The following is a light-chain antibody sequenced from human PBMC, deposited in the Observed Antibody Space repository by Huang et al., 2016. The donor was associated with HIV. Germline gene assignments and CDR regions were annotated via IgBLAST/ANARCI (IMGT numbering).Light chain of an antibody. J-gene: IGKJ4*01. CDR1: QSVSSM. V-gene: IGKV3-15*01. CDR3: QQYIDWPLT. Sequence: EIVMTQSPATLSLSPGERATLSCRASQSVSSMLAWYQQKPGQAPRLLIYGALNRATGIPARFSGSGPGTEFTLTISSLQSEDFAVYYCQQYIDWPLTFGGGTKVEIK. CDR2: GAL.